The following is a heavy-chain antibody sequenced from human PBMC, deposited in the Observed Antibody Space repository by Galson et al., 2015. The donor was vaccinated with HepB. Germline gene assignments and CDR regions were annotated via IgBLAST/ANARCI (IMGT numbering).Heavy chain of an antibody. V-gene: IGHV4-59*01. CDR3: ARVRTDSSFDY. J-gene: IGHJ4*02. Sequence: SETLSLTCTVSGGSISSYYWSWIRQPPGKGLEWIGYIYYSGSTNYNPSLKSRVTISVDTSKNQFSLKLSSVSAADTAVYYCARVRTDSSFDYWGQGTLVTVSS. D-gene: IGHD6-13*01. CDR1: GGSISSYY. CDR2: IYYSGST.